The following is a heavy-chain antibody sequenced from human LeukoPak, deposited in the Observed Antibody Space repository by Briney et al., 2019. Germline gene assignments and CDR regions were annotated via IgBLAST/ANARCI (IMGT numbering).Heavy chain of an antibody. J-gene: IGHJ4*02. D-gene: IGHD2-2*01. V-gene: IGHV1-69*13. Sequence: AASVKVSCKASGGTFSSYAISWVRQAPGQGLEWMGGIIPIFGTANYAQKFQGRVTITADESTSTAYMELSSLRSEDTAVYYCARDHSPRGYCSSTSCYPGDYWGQGTLVTVSS. CDR1: GGTFSSYA. CDR3: ARDHSPRGYCSSTSCYPGDY. CDR2: IIPIFGTA.